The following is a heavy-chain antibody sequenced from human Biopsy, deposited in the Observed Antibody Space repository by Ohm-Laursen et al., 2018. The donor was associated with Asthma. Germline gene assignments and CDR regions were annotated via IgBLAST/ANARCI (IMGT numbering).Heavy chain of an antibody. CDR1: GDSLRSTNY. V-gene: IGHV4-39*01. CDR2: VYHSGET. Sequence: SETLSLTCTASGDSLRSTNYWAWVRQPPGNRLEWIGSVYHSGETYYSSSLRSRLTMSVDTSRNQFSLRLTSVTAADTAVYFCARHWSGNGWHDMYTWFDPWGLGTLVTVSS. CDR3: ARHWSGNGWHDMYTWFDP. D-gene: IGHD1-1*01. J-gene: IGHJ5*02.